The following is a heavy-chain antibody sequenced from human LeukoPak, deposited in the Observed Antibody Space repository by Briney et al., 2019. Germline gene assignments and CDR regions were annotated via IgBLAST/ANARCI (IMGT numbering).Heavy chain of an antibody. Sequence: GGSLRISCAASGFTFSNYAMTWVRQAPGKGLEWVSALSGSGGSAYYADSVKGRFTIPRDNSKNTLYLQMNSLRAEDTAVYYCAKGRYESSGFNWAAWGQGTLVTVSS. CDR1: GFTFSNYA. CDR3: AKGRYESSGFNWAA. V-gene: IGHV3-23*01. D-gene: IGHD3-22*01. J-gene: IGHJ4*02. CDR2: LSGSGGSA.